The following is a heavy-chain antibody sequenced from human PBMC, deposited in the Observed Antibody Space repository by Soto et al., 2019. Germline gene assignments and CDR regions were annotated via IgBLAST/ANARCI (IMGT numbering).Heavy chain of an antibody. D-gene: IGHD6-19*01. V-gene: IGHV5-51*01. CDR3: ARGYNSGLSINPYYFDL. CDR2: IFPRDFDT. CDR1: GYRFTSYW. Sequence: GESLKISCKGSGYRFTSYWIAWVRQVPGKGLEFMGIIFPRDFDTRYNPSFQGQVTISVDNSINTAYLQWNSLKAPDTAMYYCARGYNSGLSINPYYFDLWGQGTLVTVSS. J-gene: IGHJ4*02.